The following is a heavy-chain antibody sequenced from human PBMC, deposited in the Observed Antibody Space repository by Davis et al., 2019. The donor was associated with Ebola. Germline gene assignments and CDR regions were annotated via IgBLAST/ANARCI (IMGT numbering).Heavy chain of an antibody. CDR3: TLSYYYDSSGYTY. J-gene: IGHJ4*02. CDR2: ISGSGGST. D-gene: IGHD3-22*01. Sequence: GESLKISCAASGFTFSSYAMSWVRQAPGKGLEWVSAISGSGGSTYYADSVKGRFTISRDNSKNTLYLQMNSLKTEDTAVYYCTLSYYYDSSGYTYWGQGTLVTVSS. V-gene: IGHV3-23*01. CDR1: GFTFSSYA.